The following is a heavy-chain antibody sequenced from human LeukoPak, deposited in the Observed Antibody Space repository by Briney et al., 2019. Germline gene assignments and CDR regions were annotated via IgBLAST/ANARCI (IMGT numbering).Heavy chain of an antibody. D-gene: IGHD3-22*01. CDR1: GFTFSTYA. CDR3: AKDSSSYDWGYMDV. Sequence: GGSLRLSCAASGFTFSTYAMSWVRQAPGKGLECVSLIGGSDGRTRYADSVKGRFTISRDNSKSTLYLEMNSLRAEETAVYYCAKDSSSYDWGYMDVWGKGTTVTISS. J-gene: IGHJ6*03. V-gene: IGHV3-23*01. CDR2: IGGSDGRT.